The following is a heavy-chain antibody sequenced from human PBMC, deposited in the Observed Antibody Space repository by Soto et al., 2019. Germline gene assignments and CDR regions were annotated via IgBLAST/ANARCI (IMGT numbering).Heavy chain of an antibody. D-gene: IGHD6-6*01. V-gene: IGHV3-48*02. CDR3: ARGEYSSSYXGWGPIVDYYYYYGMDV. CDR2: ISSSSSTI. CDR1: GFTFSSYS. J-gene: IGHJ6*02. Sequence: GGSLRLSCAASGFTFSSYSMNWVRRAPGKGLEWVSYISSSSSTIYYADSVKGRFTISRDNAKNSLYLQMNSLRDEDTAVYYCARGEYSSSYXGWGPIVDYYYYYGMDVWGQGTTVTVSS.